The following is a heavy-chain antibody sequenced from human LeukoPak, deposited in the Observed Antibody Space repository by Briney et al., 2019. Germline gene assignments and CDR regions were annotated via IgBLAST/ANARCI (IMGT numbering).Heavy chain of an antibody. D-gene: IGHD6-13*01. Sequence: ASETLSLTCTVSGGSISSSSYYWGWIRQPPGKGLEWIGSIYYSGSTYYNPSLKSRVTISVDTSKNQFSLKLSSVTAADTAVYYCARIRESAANNPIDYWGQGTLVTVSS. CDR1: GGSISSSSYY. J-gene: IGHJ4*02. CDR3: ARIRESAANNPIDY. V-gene: IGHV4-39*01. CDR2: IYYSGST.